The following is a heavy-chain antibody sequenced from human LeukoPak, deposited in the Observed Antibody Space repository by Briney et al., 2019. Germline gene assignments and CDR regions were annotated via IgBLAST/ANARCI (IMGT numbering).Heavy chain of an antibody. J-gene: IGHJ4*02. CDR3: ARAIGYYYDSSGPLVPFDY. CDR2: IIPIFGTA. Sequence: GASVKVSCKASGGTFSSYAISWVRQAPGQGLEWMGGIIPIFGTANYAQKFQGRVTITTDESTSTAYMELSSLRSEDTAVYYCARAIGYYYDSSGPLVPFDYWGQGTLVTVSS. V-gene: IGHV1-69*05. CDR1: GGTFSSYA. D-gene: IGHD3-22*01.